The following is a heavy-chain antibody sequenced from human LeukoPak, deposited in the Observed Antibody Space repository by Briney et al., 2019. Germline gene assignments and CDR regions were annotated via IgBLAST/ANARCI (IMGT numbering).Heavy chain of an antibody. J-gene: IGHJ4*02. D-gene: IGHD4-17*01. V-gene: IGHV3-48*03. CDR2: ISSSGSTI. Sequence: GGSLRLSCAASGFTFSSYEMNWDRQATGKGLEWVSYISSSGSTIYYADSVKGRFTISRDNAKNSLYLKMNSLRAEDTAVYYCARAKVMTTVTFDYWGQGTLVTVSS. CDR1: GFTFSSYE. CDR3: ARAKVMTTVTFDY.